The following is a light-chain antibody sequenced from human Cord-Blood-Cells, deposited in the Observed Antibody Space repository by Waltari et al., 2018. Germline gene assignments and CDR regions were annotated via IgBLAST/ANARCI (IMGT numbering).Light chain of an antibody. CDR3: QQRSNWPPLT. CDR1: QSVSSY. J-gene: IGKJ4*01. V-gene: IGKV3-11*01. CDR2: DAS. Sequence: EIVLTQSPATLYLSPGERATLSCRASQSVSSYFAWYQQKPGQAPRLLIYDASIRATCIPARFSGSVSGTDFTLTISSLEPEDFAVYYCQQRSNWPPLTFGGGTKVEIK.